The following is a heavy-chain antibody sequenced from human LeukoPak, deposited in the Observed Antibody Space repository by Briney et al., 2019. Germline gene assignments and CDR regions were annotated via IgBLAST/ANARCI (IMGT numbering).Heavy chain of an antibody. V-gene: IGHV1-69*05. CDR3: ARGGHNYGYSYFDY. Sequence: SVKVSCKASGGTFSSYAISWVRQAPGQGLEWMGRIIPIFGTTNYAQKFQGRVTITTDESTSTVHMELSSPRSEDTAVYYCARGGHNYGYSYFDYWGQGTLVTVSS. D-gene: IGHD5-18*01. J-gene: IGHJ4*02. CDR1: GGTFSSYA. CDR2: IIPIFGTT.